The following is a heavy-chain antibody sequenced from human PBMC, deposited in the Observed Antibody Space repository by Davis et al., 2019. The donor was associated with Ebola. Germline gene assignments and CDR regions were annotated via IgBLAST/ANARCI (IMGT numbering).Heavy chain of an antibody. D-gene: IGHD3-22*01. Sequence: SETLSLTCTVSGGSISSYYWSWIRQPPGKGLEWIGYVYYSGSTNYNPSLKSRVTISVDTSKNQFSLKLSSVTAADTAVYYCARHRTYYYDSSGYYTGYYFDYWGQGTLVTVSS. V-gene: IGHV4-59*08. CDR1: GGSISSYY. J-gene: IGHJ4*02. CDR2: VYYSGST. CDR3: ARHRTYYYDSSGYYTGYYFDY.